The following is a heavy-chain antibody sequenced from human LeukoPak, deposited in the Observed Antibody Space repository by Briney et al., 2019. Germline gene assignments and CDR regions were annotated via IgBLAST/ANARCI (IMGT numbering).Heavy chain of an antibody. D-gene: IGHD2-2*01. CDR3: ARTTEGYCRSTSCYGFSYSYYMDV. CDR1: GGSISSSSYY. Sequence: SETLSLTCTVSGGSISSSSYYWGWIRQPPGKGLEWIVCIYYSGSTYYNPSLKSRVTISVDTSKNQFSLKLSSVTAADTTVYYCARTTEGYCRSTSCYGFSYSYYMDVWGKGTTVTISS. V-gene: IGHV4-39*01. J-gene: IGHJ6*03. CDR2: IYYSGST.